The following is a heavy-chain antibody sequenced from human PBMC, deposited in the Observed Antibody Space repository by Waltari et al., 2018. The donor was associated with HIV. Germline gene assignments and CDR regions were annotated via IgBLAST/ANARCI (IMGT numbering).Heavy chain of an antibody. CDR1: GYTFTSYA. J-gene: IGHJ6*02. D-gene: IGHD3-10*01. CDR3: AREGTENYFSAGSYYYEGYYYSGMDD. V-gene: IGHV1-18*01. Sequence: QVQLVQSGAEVKKPGASVKISCKASGYTFTSYAISWVRQAPGQGLEWVGWIRAYRGNTNDAQKAQGRDTMTTDTSTSTAYMELRGLRCDDTAVYYCAREGTENYFSAGSYYYEGYYYSGMDDWGQGTTVTVSS. CDR2: IRAYRGNT.